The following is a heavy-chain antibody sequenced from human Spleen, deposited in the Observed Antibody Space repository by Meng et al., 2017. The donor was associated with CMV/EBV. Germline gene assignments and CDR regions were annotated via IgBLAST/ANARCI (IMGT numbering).Heavy chain of an antibody. CDR2: IIPIFGTA. CDR3: ARIGLCSGTTCYTGDYSSRHFDY. J-gene: IGHJ4*02. D-gene: IGHD2-2*02. Sequence: SVKVSCKTYRGTFSSSAISWVRQATGQGLEWMGGIIPIFGTANYAQKFQGRVTITTDESRITAYMELSSLRSEDTAVYYCARIGLCSGTTCYTGDYSSRHFDYWGQGTLVTVSS. CDR1: RGTFSSSA. V-gene: IGHV1-69*05.